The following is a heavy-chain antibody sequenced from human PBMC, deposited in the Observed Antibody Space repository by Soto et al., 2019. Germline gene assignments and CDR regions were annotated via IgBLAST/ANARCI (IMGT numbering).Heavy chain of an antibody. V-gene: IGHV3-23*01. J-gene: IGHJ4*02. D-gene: IGHD6-19*01. CDR2: VSAGGDDI. CDR3: ARGGSGWYPFDY. CDR1: AFSFRNYA. Sequence: GGSLRLSCVGSAFSFRNYAMSWLRQTPGKGLEWISSVSAGGDDIHYAESVKGRFTISRDNSKATLFLQMNSVKADDTATYYCARGGSGWYPFDYWGQGTLVTVSS.